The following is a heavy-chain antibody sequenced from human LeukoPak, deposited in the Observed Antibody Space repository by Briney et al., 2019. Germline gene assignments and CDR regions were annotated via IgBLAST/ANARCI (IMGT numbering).Heavy chain of an antibody. CDR3: AKDFRVDSGSYYLFDY. CDR1: GFTISSYA. CDR2: ISGSGGST. J-gene: IGHJ4*02. V-gene: IGHV3-23*01. D-gene: IGHD1-26*01. Sequence: GRSLRLSCAASGFTISSYAMSWVRQAPGKGLEWVSAISGSGGSTYYADSVKGRFTISRDNSKNTLYLQMNSLRAEDTAVYYCAKDFRVDSGSYYLFDYWGQGTLVTVSS.